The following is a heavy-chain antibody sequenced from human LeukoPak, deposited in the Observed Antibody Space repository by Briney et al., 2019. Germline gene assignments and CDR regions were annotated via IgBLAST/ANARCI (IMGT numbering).Heavy chain of an antibody. Sequence: GGSLRLSCAASGFTFDDYAVHWVRQAPGKGLEWVSLISWDGGSTYYADSVKGRFTISRDNSKNSLYLQMNSLRAEDTALYYCAKAVDWNDGGFDYWGQGTLVTVSS. CDR2: ISWDGGST. V-gene: IGHV3-43D*03. CDR3: AKAVDWNDGGFDY. D-gene: IGHD1-1*01. CDR1: GFTFDDYA. J-gene: IGHJ4*02.